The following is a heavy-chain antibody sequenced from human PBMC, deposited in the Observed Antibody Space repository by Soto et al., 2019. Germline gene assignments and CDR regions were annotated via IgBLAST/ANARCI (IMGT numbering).Heavy chain of an antibody. CDR1: GFTFSSYA. CDR3: AKEIEPDLDLQPYYYYGMDF. J-gene: IGHJ6*02. D-gene: IGHD1-7*01. CDR2: ISGSVGST. V-gene: IGHV3-23*01. Sequence: GGSLRLSCAASGFTFSSYAMSWVRQAPGKGLEWVSAISGSVGSTYYADSEKGRFTISRGNSKNTLYLQMNSLRAEDTDVYYCAKEIEPDLDLQPYYYYGMDFWGQGTTVTVSS.